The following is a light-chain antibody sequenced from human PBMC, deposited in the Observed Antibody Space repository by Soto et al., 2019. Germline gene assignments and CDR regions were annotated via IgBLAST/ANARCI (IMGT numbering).Light chain of an antibody. Sequence: DIQMTQSPSSLSASVEDRVTITCRASQSISTYVSWYQHTLGKAPKLLIYAASNLQSGVPSRFSGSGSGTEFTLTIDSLHPEDFATYYCQQRMSTPLTFGGGTKVDLK. J-gene: IGKJ4*01. V-gene: IGKV1-39*01. CDR2: AAS. CDR1: QSISTY. CDR3: QQRMSTPLT.